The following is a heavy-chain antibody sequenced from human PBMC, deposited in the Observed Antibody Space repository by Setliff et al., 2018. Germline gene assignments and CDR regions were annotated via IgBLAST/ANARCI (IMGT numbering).Heavy chain of an antibody. CDR3: ARTDDYYNFYAY. D-gene: IGHD3-3*01. CDR2: IFYGGST. V-gene: IGHV4-4*02. CDR1: GGSISSSNW. Sequence: SETLSLTCAVSGGSISSSNWWSWVRQPPGKGLEWIGSIFYGGSTYYNPSLKSRVTISIDASKNQFSLKLDSVTAADTAVYYCARTDDYYNFYAYWGQGTLVTAPQ. J-gene: IGHJ4*02.